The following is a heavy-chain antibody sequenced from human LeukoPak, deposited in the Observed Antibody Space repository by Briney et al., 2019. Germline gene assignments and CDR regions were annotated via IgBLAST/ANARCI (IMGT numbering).Heavy chain of an antibody. CDR1: GFTFSNYA. Sequence: PGGSLRLSCAASGFTFSNYAVNGIRQAPGKGLKWVSVISGSGSSIYYTDSVKGRFTISRDNSKNTLYLQMNSLRAEDTAVYYCAMGATSWSGYSFPKIFQHWGRGTLVTVSS. J-gene: IGHJ1*01. D-gene: IGHD3-3*01. V-gene: IGHV3-23*01. CDR2: ISGSGSSI. CDR3: AMGATSWSGYSFPKIFQH.